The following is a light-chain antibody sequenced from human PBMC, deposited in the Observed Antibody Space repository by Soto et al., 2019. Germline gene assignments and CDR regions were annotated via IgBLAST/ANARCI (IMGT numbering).Light chain of an antibody. J-gene: IGKJ1*01. CDR3: QQFKSDTWT. Sequence: DIQMTQSPSTLSASVGDRVTITCRASQNIERWLAWYQQKPGKAPKLLLYDVSSLESRVPSRFSGSGSATEFILTINGLQPDDFATYFCQQFKSDTWTFGQGTKVDIK. V-gene: IGKV1-5*01. CDR1: QNIERW. CDR2: DVS.